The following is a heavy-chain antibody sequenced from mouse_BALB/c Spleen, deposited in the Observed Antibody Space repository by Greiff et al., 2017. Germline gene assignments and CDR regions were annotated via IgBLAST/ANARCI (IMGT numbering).Heavy chain of an antibody. D-gene: IGHD1-2*01. Sequence: VQLQQPGAELVKPGASVKLSCKASGYTFTSYWMHWVKQRPGQGLEWIGEIDPSDSYTNYNQKFKGKATLTVDKSSSTAYMQLSSLTSEDSAVYYCARLLRPYYFDYWGQGTTLTVSS. V-gene: IGHV1-69*02. CDR1: GYTFTSYW. J-gene: IGHJ2*01. CDR3: ARLLRPYYFDY. CDR2: IDPSDSYT.